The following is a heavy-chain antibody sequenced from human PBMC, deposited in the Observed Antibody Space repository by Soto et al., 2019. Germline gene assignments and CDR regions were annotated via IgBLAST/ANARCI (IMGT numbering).Heavy chain of an antibody. Sequence: PEGSLRRSCAASGFTFSSYAMSWVRQAPGKGLEWVSAISGSGGITYYADSVKGRFTISRDNSKNTLYLQMNSLRAEDTAVYYCAKDGWFGELQEPSDYWGQGTLVTVSS. J-gene: IGHJ4*02. CDR3: AKDGWFGELQEPSDY. D-gene: IGHD3-10*01. CDR2: ISGSGGIT. V-gene: IGHV3-23*01. CDR1: GFTFSSYA.